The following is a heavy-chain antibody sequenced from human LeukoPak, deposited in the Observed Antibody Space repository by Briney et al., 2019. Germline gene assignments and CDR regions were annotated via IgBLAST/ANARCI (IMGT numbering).Heavy chain of an antibody. V-gene: IGHV3-21*04. Sequence: GGSLRLSCAASGFTFSSYAMSWVRQAPGKGLEWVSSISSSSSYIYYADSVKGRFTISRDNAKNSLYLQMNSLRSEDTAVYYCAAPRRGDGYYFDYWGQGTLVTVSS. CDR1: GFTFSSYA. CDR2: ISSSSSYI. CDR3: AAPRRGDGYYFDY. D-gene: IGHD2-21*01. J-gene: IGHJ4*02.